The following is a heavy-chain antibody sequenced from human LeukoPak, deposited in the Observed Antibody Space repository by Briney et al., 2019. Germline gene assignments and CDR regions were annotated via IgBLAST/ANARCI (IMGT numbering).Heavy chain of an antibody. CDR1: GFTFSSYE. V-gene: IGHV3-48*03. CDR3: ARVGHSYCSSTSCYVVAAANPFDY. Sequence: PGGSLRLSCAASGFTFSSYEMNWVRQAPGKGLEWVSYISSSGSTIYYADSEKGRFTISRDNAKNTLYLQMNSLRAEDTAVYYCARVGHSYCSSTSCYVVAAANPFDYWGQGTLVTVSS. CDR2: ISSSGSTI. D-gene: IGHD2-2*01. J-gene: IGHJ4*02.